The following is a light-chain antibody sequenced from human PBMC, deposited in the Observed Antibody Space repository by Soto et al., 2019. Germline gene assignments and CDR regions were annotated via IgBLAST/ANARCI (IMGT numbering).Light chain of an antibody. V-gene: IGKV3-15*01. Sequence: EILMTQSPATLSVSPGEGATLSYRASQSVSSSLAWYQQKPGQAPRLLIYGASTRATGIPARFSGSGSGTEFTLTISRLEPEDFAVYYCQQYGSSPETFGQGTKVDI. J-gene: IGKJ1*01. CDR2: GAS. CDR3: QQYGSSPET. CDR1: QSVSSS.